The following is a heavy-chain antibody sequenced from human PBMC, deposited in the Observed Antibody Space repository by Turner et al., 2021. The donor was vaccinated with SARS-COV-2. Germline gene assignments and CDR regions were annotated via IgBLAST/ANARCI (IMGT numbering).Heavy chain of an antibody. CDR1: GGSITKNYDY. CDR2: IYYSGNT. J-gene: IGHJ4*02. Sequence: PQLQESGPGLVKPSETLSLTCTVSGGSITKNYDYWGWIRQPPGKGLEWIGSIYYSGNTYYNPSLKSRVTISVDTSKSQFSLKLSSVTAADTAVYYCARLPERYFFDYWGQGALVTVSS. CDR3: ARLPERYFFDY. V-gene: IGHV4-39*01.